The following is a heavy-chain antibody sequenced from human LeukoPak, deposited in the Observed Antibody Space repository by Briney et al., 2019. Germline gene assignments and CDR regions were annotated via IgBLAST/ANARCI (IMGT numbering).Heavy chain of an antibody. CDR1: GFTFSSCS. CDR3: VRGVVVPAAPLDC. CDR2: ISSSSSYI. J-gene: IGHJ4*02. Sequence: GGSLRLSCAASGFTFSSCSMNWVRQAPGKGLEWVSSISSSSSYIYYADSVKGRFTISRDNAKNSLYLQMNSLRAEDTAVYYCVRGVVVPAAPLDCWGQGTLVTVSS. D-gene: IGHD2-2*01. V-gene: IGHV3-21*01.